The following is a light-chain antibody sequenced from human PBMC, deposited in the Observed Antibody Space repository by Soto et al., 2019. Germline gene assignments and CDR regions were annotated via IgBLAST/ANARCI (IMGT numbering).Light chain of an antibody. CDR3: SSYTSGSTDVV. Sequence: QSVLTQPASVSGSPGQSITISCTGTSSDVGGYNYVSWYQQHPGKAPKLMIYDVSNRPSGVSNRFSGSKSGNTASLTISGLEAEDEADYDCSSYTSGSTDVVFGGGTKLTVL. V-gene: IGLV2-14*01. CDR2: DVS. CDR1: SSDVGGYNY. J-gene: IGLJ2*01.